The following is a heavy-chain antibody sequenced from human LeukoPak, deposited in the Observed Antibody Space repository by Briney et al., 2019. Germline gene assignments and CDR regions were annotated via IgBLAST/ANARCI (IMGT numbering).Heavy chain of an antibody. J-gene: IGHJ3*02. D-gene: IGHD3-10*01. CDR3: ARDWFGELLYEWANNDAFDI. V-gene: IGHV3-21*01. CDR1: RFTFSSYS. CDR2: ISSSSSYI. Sequence: GGSLRLSCAASRFTFSSYSMNWVRQAPGKGLEWVSSISSSSSYIYYADSVKGRFTISRDNAKNSLYLQMNSLRAEDTAVYYCARDWFGELLYEWANNDAFDIWGQGTMVTVSS.